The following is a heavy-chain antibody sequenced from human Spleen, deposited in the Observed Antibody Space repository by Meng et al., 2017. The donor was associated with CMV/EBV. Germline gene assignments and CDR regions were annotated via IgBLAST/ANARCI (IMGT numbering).Heavy chain of an antibody. Sequence: GESLKISCAASGFTVSSNYMSWVRQAPGKGLEWVSVIYSGGSTYYADSVKGRFTISRDNSKNTLYLQMNSLRAEDTAVYYCARPYCSSTSCQDYGMDVWGQGTTVTVSS. J-gene: IGHJ6*02. D-gene: IGHD2-2*01. CDR3: ARPYCSSTSCQDYGMDV. CDR1: GFTVSSNY. V-gene: IGHV3-66*01. CDR2: IYSGGST.